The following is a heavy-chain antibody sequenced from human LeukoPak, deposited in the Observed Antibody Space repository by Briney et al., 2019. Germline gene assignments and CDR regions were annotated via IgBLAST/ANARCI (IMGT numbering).Heavy chain of an antibody. CDR1: GFIFSDYA. J-gene: IGHJ5*02. CDR3: AKDSRYSSGLPNWFDP. V-gene: IGHV3-23*01. Sequence: PGGTLRLSCAASGFIFSDYAMSWVRQAPGKGLEWVSGISASGVSTYHADSVKGRFTISRDNSKNTLYLQMNSLRAEDTAVYYCAKDSRYSSGLPNWFDPWGQGTLVTVSS. CDR2: ISASGVST. D-gene: IGHD6-19*01.